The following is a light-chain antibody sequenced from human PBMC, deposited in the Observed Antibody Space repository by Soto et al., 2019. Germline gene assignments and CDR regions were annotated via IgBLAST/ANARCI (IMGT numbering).Light chain of an antibody. CDR1: QSVGTF. CDR3: QQCYNWPQWT. CDR2: DAS. Sequence: EIVLTQSPATLSLSPGERSTLSCRASQSVGTFFAWYQQKPGQAPMLLIYDASNRATGIPARFSGSGSGTDFTLTISSLEPEDFAVYYCQQCYNWPQWTFGQGTKVEIK. J-gene: IGKJ1*01. V-gene: IGKV3-11*01.